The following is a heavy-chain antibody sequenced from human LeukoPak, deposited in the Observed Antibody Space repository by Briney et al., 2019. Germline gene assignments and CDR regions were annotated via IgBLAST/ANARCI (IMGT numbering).Heavy chain of an antibody. J-gene: IGHJ4*02. CDR1: GFTFSSYW. V-gene: IGHV3-7*01. Sequence: HAGGSLRLSCAASGFTFSSYWMIWVRQAPGKGREWVANIKQDRREKYYVDSVKGRFTISRDNDKNSLYLQMHSLRAEDTAVYYCARDKDSRVGATSDYWGQGTLVTVSS. CDR2: IKQDRREK. CDR3: ARDKDSRVGATSDY. D-gene: IGHD1-26*01.